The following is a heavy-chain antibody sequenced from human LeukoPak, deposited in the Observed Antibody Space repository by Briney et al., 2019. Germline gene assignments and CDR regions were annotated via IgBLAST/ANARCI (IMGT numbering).Heavy chain of an antibody. CDR1: GFAVSGNY. CDR2: TYSGGST. Sequence: GGSLRLSCAASGFAVSGNYMSWVRQAPGKGLEWVSVTYSGGSTYYADSVKGRFTISRDNSKNTLYLQMNSLRAEDTVVYYCARAGYYYDSSGYSPGYFDYWGQGTLVTVSP. CDR3: ARAGYYYDSSGYSPGYFDY. D-gene: IGHD3-22*01. J-gene: IGHJ4*02. V-gene: IGHV3-53*01.